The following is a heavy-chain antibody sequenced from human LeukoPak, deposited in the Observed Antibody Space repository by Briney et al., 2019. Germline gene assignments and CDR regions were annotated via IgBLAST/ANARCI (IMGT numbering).Heavy chain of an antibody. D-gene: IGHD1-26*01. CDR2: ILYSGST. V-gene: IGHV4-59*12. Sequence: LETLSLTCTVSGGSISTSYWNWVRQPPGKGLEWIGYILYSGSTNYNPSLKSRVTISIDTSKNQFSLKLSSVTAADTAVYYCARGPDPGKVGAAIYYYFGMDVWGQGTTVTVSS. CDR3: ARGPDPGKVGAAIYYYFGMDV. J-gene: IGHJ6*02. CDR1: GGSISTSY.